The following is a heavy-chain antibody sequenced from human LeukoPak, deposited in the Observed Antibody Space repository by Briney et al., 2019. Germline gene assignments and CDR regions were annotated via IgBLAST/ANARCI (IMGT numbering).Heavy chain of an antibody. Sequence: ASVKVSCKASGYTFTGYYMHWVRQAPGQGLEWMGWINPNSGGTNYAQKFQGRVTMTRDTSISTAYMELSRLRSDDTAVYYCARVETVFTMVRGVITVFDYWGQGTLVTVSS. CDR3: ARVETVFTMVRGVITVFDY. J-gene: IGHJ4*02. V-gene: IGHV1-2*02. CDR1: GYTFTGYY. D-gene: IGHD3-10*01. CDR2: INPNSGGT.